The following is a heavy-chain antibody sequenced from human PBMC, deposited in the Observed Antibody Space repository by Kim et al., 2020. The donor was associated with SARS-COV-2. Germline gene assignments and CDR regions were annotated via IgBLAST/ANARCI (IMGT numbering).Heavy chain of an antibody. CDR3: ARFMKDYGVDSD. Sequence: RYSPSFKGQVTISADKSISTAYLQWSSLKAADTAMYYCARFMKDYGVDSDWGQGTLVTVSS. J-gene: IGHJ4*02. V-gene: IGHV5-51*01. D-gene: IGHD4-17*01.